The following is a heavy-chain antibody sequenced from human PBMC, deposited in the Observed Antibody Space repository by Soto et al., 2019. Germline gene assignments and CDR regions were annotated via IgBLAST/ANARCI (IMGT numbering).Heavy chain of an antibody. CDR1: GFTFRNYA. J-gene: IGHJ6*02. CDR3: ARGDREDILVVVGARPGEYGIDI. V-gene: IGHV3-30-3*01. D-gene: IGHD2-15*01. Sequence: QVQLVESGGGVVQPGGSLRLSCAASGFTFRNYAMHWVRQAPGKGLECLAVIAYDGSNAFYRDSVKGRFTISRDNSKNTLYRHRNGLRSEDTGVYYWARGDREDILVVVGARPGEYGIDIWGQGTTVTVSS. CDR2: IAYDGSNA.